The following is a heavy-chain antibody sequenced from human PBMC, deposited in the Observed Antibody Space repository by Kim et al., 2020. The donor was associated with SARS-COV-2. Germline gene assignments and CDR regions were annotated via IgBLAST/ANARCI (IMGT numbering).Heavy chain of an antibody. CDR3: ARRRYSSGWYGDGY. J-gene: IGHJ4*02. D-gene: IGHD6-19*01. Sequence: SETLSLTCAVYGGSFSGYYWSWIRQPPGKGLEWIGEINHSGSTNYNPSLKSRVTISVDTSKNQFSLKLSSVTAADTAVYYCARRRYSSGWYGDGYWGQGT. CDR2: INHSGST. CDR1: GGSFSGYY. V-gene: IGHV4-34*01.